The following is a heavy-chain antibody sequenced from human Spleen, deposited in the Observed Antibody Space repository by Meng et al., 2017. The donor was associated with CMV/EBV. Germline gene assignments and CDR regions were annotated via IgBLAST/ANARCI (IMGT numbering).Heavy chain of an antibody. CDR3: AGEREGQTSHWFDP. D-gene: IGHD1-26*01. CDR1: GGTFSSYA. V-gene: IGHV1-69*05. J-gene: IGHJ5*02. CDR2: IIPIFGTA. Sequence: SVKVSCKASGGTFSSYAISWVRQAPGQGLEWMGGIIPIFGTANYAQKCQGRVTITTDESTSTAYMELSSLRSEDTAVYYCAGEREGQTSHWFDPWGQGTLVTVSS.